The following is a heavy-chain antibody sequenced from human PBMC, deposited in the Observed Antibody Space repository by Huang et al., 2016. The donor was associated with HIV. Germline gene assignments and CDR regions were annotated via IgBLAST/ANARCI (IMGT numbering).Heavy chain of an antibody. CDR3: ARHMDCSSSSCLAGGHERGPFDM. CDR2: IYSSGNT. CDR1: GGSISSSSYY. D-gene: IGHD2-2*01. Sequence: SGGSISSSSYYWDWIRQPPGKGLVWIGSIYSSGNTFYNPSLKSRVTISVDTSKTQFSLRLSSVTAADTSVYYCARHMDCSSSSCLAGGHERGPFDMWGQGTMVTVSS. V-gene: IGHV4-39*01. J-gene: IGHJ3*02.